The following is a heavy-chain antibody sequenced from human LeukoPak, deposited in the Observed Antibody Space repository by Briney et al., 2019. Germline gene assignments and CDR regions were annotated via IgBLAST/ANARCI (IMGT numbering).Heavy chain of an antibody. CDR2: ISSSGSTI. CDR3: ARGSYHSGYDRDREFVDYYGMDV. V-gene: IGHV3-11*01. Sequence: PGGSLRLSCAASGFTFSDYYMSWIRQAPGKGLEWVSYISSSGSTIYYADSVKGRFTISRDNAKNSLYLQMNSLRAEDTAVYYCARGSYHSGYDRDREFVDYYGMDVWGQGTTVTVSS. CDR1: GFTFSDYY. J-gene: IGHJ6*02. D-gene: IGHD5-12*01.